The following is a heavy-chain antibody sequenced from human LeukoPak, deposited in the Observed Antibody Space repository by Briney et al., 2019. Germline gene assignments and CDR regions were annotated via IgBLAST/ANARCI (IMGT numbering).Heavy chain of an antibody. CDR1: GYTFTSYA. D-gene: IGHD2-2*01. Sequence: ASVKVSCKASGYTFTSYAMHWVRQAPGQRLEWMGWINAGNGNTKYSQEFQGRVTITRDTSASTAYMELSSLRSEDMAVYYCARGPNIVVVPAAGEFYYYYMDVWGKGTTVTVSS. CDR2: INAGNGNT. CDR3: ARGPNIVVVPAAGEFYYYYMDV. J-gene: IGHJ6*03. V-gene: IGHV1-3*03.